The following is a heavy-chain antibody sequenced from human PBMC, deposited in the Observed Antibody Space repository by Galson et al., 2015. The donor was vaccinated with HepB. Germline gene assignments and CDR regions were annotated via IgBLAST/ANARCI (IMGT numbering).Heavy chain of an antibody. D-gene: IGHD3-10*01. CDR2: ISGGGGST. V-gene: IGHV3-23*01. CDR1: GFTFSRYA. J-gene: IGHJ4*02. Sequence: SLRLSCAASGFTFSRYAMSWVRQAPGKGLEWVSGISGGGGSTYYADSVKGRFTISRDNSKNTLYLQMNSLRADDTAIYYCAKDLSVGYIGGDSWGQGTLVTVSS. CDR3: AKDLSVGYIGGDS.